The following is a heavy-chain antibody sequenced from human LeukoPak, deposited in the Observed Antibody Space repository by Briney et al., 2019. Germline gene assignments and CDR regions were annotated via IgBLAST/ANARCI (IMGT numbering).Heavy chain of an antibody. Sequence: PGGSLRLSCAASGFTFSSYAMHWVRQAPGKGLEWVAVISYDGSNKYYADSVKGRFTISRDNSKNTLYLQMNSLRAEDTAVYYCARDLGTSYYMDVWGKGTTVTVSS. D-gene: IGHD3/OR15-3a*01. V-gene: IGHV3-30-3*01. CDR3: ARDLGTSYYMDV. CDR1: GFTFSSYA. J-gene: IGHJ6*03. CDR2: ISYDGSNK.